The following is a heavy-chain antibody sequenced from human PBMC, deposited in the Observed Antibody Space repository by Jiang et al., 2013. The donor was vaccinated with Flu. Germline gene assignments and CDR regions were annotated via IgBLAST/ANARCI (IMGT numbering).Heavy chain of an antibody. Sequence: VVQPGRSLRLSCAASGFTFSFYAMHWVRQAPGKGLEWVAVISYDGSSKYYADSVKGRFTISRDNSKNTLYLQMNSLRAEDTAVYSCAKDFARQYYFDSSGLDYWGQGTLVTVSS. D-gene: IGHD3-22*01. CDR2: ISYDGSSK. J-gene: IGHJ4*02. CDR3: AKDFARQYYFDSSGLDY. V-gene: IGHV3-30-3*01. CDR1: GFTFSFYA.